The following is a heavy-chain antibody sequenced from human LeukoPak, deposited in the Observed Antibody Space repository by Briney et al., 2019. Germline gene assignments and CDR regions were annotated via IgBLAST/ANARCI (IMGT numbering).Heavy chain of an antibody. CDR1: GYTFTSYG. Sequence: GSVKVSCKASGYTFTSYGISWVRQAPGQGLEWMGWISPYNGNTNYAQKLQGRVTMTTDTSTSTAYMELRSLRSDDTAVYYCARTISPGYSYGSEDIVYYFDYWGQGTLVTVSS. D-gene: IGHD5-18*01. V-gene: IGHV1-18*01. CDR3: ARTISPGYSYGSEDIVYYFDY. CDR2: ISPYNGNT. J-gene: IGHJ4*02.